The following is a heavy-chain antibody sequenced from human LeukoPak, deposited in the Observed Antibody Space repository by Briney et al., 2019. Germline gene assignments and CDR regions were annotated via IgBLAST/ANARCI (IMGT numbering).Heavy chain of an antibody. Sequence: SETLSLTCAVYGGSFSGYYWSWIRQPPGKGLEWMGEINHSGSTHYNPSLKSRATISVDTSKNQFSLTLSSVTAADTAVYYCARAVGTWRYCSSTSCPRRGYNWFDPWGQGTLVTVSS. J-gene: IGHJ5*02. CDR1: GGSFSGYY. V-gene: IGHV4-34*01. CDR3: ARAVGTWRYCSSTSCPRRGYNWFDP. D-gene: IGHD2-2*01. CDR2: INHSGST.